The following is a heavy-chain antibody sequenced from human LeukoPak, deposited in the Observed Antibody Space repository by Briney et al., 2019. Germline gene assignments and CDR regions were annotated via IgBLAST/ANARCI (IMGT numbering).Heavy chain of an antibody. V-gene: IGHV1-46*01. CDR1: GYTFTSYY. D-gene: IGHD1-14*01. CDR2: INPSGGST. Sequence: ASVKVSCKASGYTFTSYYMHWVRQAPGQGLEWMGIINPSGGSTSYAQKFQGRVTMTRDTSTSTVYMELSSLRSEDTAVYYCARAATVTTPHYYYYYYMDVWGKGTTVTISS. J-gene: IGHJ6*03. CDR3: ARAATVTTPHYYYYYYMDV.